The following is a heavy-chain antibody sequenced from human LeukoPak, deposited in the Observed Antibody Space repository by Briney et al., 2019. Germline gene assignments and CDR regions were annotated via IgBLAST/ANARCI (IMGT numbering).Heavy chain of an antibody. J-gene: IGHJ6*03. CDR3: ASHCSSTSCYADYYYMDV. CDR1: GGTFSSSG. D-gene: IGHD2-2*01. Sequence: SVKVSCKASGGTFSSSGISWVRQAPGQGLEWMGGIITMIGTPNYAQKYQGRVTITADESTSTADMELSSLRSEDTAVYYCASHCSSTSCYADYYYMDVWGKGTTVTVSS. CDR2: IITMIGTP. V-gene: IGHV1-69*01.